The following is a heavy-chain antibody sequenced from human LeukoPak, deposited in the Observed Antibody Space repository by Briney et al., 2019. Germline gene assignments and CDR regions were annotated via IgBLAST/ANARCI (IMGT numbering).Heavy chain of an antibody. CDR1: GYSISSGYY. V-gene: IGHV4-38-2*01. CDR3: ARGQGHYYDSSGYYYYYMDV. Sequence: SETLSLTCAVSGYSISSGYYWGWIRQPPGKGLEWIGRIYHSGSTYYNPSLKSRVTISVDTSKNQFSLKLSSVTAADTAVYYCARGQGHYYDSSGYYYYYMDVWGKGTTVTVSS. J-gene: IGHJ6*03. CDR2: IYHSGST. D-gene: IGHD3-22*01.